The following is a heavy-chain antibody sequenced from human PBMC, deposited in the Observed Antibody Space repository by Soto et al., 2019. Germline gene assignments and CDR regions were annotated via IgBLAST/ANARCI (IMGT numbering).Heavy chain of an antibody. D-gene: IGHD6-19*01. V-gene: IGHV3-7*01. CDR3: AREPSIAVAGKPFDY. CDR1: GFTSSSYW. CDR2: IKQDGSEK. J-gene: IGHJ4*02. Sequence: GGSLRLSCAASGFTSSSYWMSWVRQAPGKGLEWVANIKQDGSEKYYVDSVKGRFTISRDNAKNSLYLQMNSLRAEDTAVYYCAREPSIAVAGKPFDYWGQGTLVTVSS.